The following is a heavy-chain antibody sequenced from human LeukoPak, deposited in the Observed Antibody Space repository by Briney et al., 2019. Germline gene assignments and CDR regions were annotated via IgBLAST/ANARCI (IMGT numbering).Heavy chain of an antibody. V-gene: IGHV1-24*01. Sequence: GASVEVSCKVSGYTLTELSMHWVRQAPGKGLEWMGGFDPEDGETIYAQKFQGRVTMTEDTSTDTAYMELSSLRSEDTAVYYCATSPPGYSSSWYPKNYYFDYWGQGTLVTVSS. CDR3: ATSPPGYSSSWYPKNYYFDY. J-gene: IGHJ4*02. D-gene: IGHD6-13*01. CDR1: GYTLTELS. CDR2: FDPEDGET.